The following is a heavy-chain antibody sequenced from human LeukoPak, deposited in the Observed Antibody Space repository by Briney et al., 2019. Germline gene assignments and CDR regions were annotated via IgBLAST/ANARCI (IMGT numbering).Heavy chain of an antibody. Sequence: GGSLRLSCAASGFTISSYWMSWVGQAPGKGLEWVANIKQDGSEKYYVDSVKGRFTISRDNAKNSLYLQMNSLRAEDTAVYYCARESIVGALFDYWGQGTLVTVSS. CDR1: GFTISSYW. V-gene: IGHV3-7*01. CDR2: IKQDGSEK. J-gene: IGHJ4*02. CDR3: ARESIVGALFDY. D-gene: IGHD1-26*01.